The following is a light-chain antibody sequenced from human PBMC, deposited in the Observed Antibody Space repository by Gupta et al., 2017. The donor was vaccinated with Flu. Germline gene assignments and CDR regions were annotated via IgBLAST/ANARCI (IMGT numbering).Light chain of an antibody. CDR2: GAS. Sequence: GTLSLSPGERATTPCRATLSNSRSDLAWYQQKPGQAPRLLNYGASSRATGIPDRFSGSGSGTDFTLTISRLEPEDFAMYYCQQYGNSAFTFGPGTKVDIK. J-gene: IGKJ3*01. V-gene: IGKV3-20*01. CDR3: QQYGNSAFT. CDR1: LSNSRSD.